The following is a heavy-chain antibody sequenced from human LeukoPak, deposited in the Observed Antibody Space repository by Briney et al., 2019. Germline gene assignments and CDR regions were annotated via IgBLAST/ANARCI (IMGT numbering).Heavy chain of an antibody. CDR3: ARAYNSYLKN. CDR2: IYYSGNT. CDR1: GGSISSGSYY. V-gene: IGHV4-39*07. Sequence: PSETLSLTCTVSGGSISSGSYYWGWIRQPPGKGLEWIGSIYYSGNTYYNPSLKSRVTISVDTSKNQFSLKLSSVTAADTAVYYCARAYNSYLKNWGQGTLVTVSS. D-gene: IGHD5-18*01. J-gene: IGHJ4*02.